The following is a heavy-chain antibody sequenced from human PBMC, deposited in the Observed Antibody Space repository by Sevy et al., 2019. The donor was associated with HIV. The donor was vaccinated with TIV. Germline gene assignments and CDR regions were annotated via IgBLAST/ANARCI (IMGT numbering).Heavy chain of an antibody. Sequence: GGSLRLSCAASGFTFSGSAMHWVRQASGKGLEWVGRIRSKANSYATAYAASVKGRFTISRDDSKNTAYLQMNSLKTEDTAVYYCNRHVIAVAGGSDYWGQGTLVTVSS. D-gene: IGHD6-19*01. CDR1: GFTFSGSA. CDR3: NRHVIAVAGGSDY. CDR2: IRSKANSYAT. J-gene: IGHJ4*02. V-gene: IGHV3-73*01.